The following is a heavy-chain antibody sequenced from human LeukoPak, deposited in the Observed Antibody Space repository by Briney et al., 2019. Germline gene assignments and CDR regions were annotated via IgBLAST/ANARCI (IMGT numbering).Heavy chain of an antibody. J-gene: IGHJ5*02. CDR2: IIPILGIA. CDR3: ARDESYSSSWYVWFDP. D-gene: IGHD6-13*01. Sequence: GSSVKVSCKASGGTFSSYAISWVRQAPGQGLEWMGRIIPILGIANYAQKFQGRVTITRDTSASTAYMELSSLRSEDTAVYYCARDESYSSSWYVWFDPWGQGTLVTVSS. CDR1: GGTFSSYA. V-gene: IGHV1-69*04.